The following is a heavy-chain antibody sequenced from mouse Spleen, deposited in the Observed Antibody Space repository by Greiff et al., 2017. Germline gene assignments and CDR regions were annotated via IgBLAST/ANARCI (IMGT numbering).Heavy chain of an antibody. V-gene: IGHV3-6*01. CDR2: ISYDGSN. D-gene: IGHD2-14*01. Sequence: EVKLMESGPGLVKPSQSLSLTCSVTGYSITSGYYWNWIRQFPGNKLEWMGYISYDGSNNYNPSLKNRISITRDTSKNQFFLKLNSVTTEDTATYYCARDRNYRYDAGYFDVWGAGTTVTVSS. CDR3: ARDRNYRYDAGYFDV. CDR1: GYSITSGYY. J-gene: IGHJ1*01.